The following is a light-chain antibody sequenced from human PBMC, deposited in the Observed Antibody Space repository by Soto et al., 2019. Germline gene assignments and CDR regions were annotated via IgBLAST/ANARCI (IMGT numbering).Light chain of an antibody. V-gene: IGKV1-8*01. CDR3: QQYYSYPYT. CDR1: QGISSY. CDR2: AAS. Sequence: AIRMTQSPSSLSASTGDRVTITCRASQGISSYLAWYQQKPGKAPKLLIYAASTLQSGVPSRFSGSGYGTDFTLTISCLQSEDFATYYCQQYYSYPYTFGQGTKGDIK. J-gene: IGKJ2*01.